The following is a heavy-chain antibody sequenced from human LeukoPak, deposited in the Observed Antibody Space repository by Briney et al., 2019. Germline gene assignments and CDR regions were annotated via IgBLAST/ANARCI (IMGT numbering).Heavy chain of an antibody. D-gene: IGHD3-10*01. V-gene: IGHV3-20*04. CDR2: INWNGGST. CDR1: GFTFDDYG. J-gene: IGHJ3*02. CDR3: RTYYYGSGRDDAFDI. Sequence: GGSLRLSCAASGFTFDDYGMSWVRQAPGKGLEWGSGINWNGGSTGYADSVKGRFTISRDNAKNSLYLQMNSLRAEDTALYYCRTYYYGSGRDDAFDIWGQGTMVTVSS.